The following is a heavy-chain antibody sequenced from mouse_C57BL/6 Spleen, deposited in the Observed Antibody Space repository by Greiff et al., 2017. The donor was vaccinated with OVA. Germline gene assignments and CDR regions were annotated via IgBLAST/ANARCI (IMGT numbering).Heavy chain of an antibody. D-gene: IGHD1-1*01. J-gene: IGHJ2*01. CDR1: GFNIKDDY. V-gene: IGHV14-4*01. Sequence: VHVKQSGAELVRPGASVKLSCTASGFNIKDDYMHWVKQRPEQGLEWIGWIDPENGDTEYASKFQGKATITADTSSNTAYLQLSSLTSEDTAVYYCTTNYLRYWGQGTTLTVSS. CDR3: TTNYLRY. CDR2: IDPENGDT.